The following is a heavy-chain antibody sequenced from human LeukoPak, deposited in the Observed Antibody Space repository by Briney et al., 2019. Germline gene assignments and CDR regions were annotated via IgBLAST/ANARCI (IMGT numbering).Heavy chain of an antibody. CDR3: ARRYSSSWYSKNWFDP. Sequence: GESLKISCKGSGYSFTSYWIGWVRQMPGKGLEWMGIIYPGDSDTRYSPSFQGQVTISADKSISTAYLQWSSLKASDTAMYYCARRYSSSWYSKNWFDPWGQGTLVTVSS. CDR1: GYSFTSYW. D-gene: IGHD6-13*01. V-gene: IGHV5-51*01. J-gene: IGHJ5*02. CDR2: IYPGDSDT.